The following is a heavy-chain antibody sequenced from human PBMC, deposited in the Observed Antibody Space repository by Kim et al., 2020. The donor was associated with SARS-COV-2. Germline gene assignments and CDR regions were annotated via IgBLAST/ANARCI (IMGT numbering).Heavy chain of an antibody. CDR3: VREGDTNWFDP. D-gene: IGHD3-16*01. J-gene: IGHJ5*02. V-gene: IGHV4-30-2*04. Sequence: YNPSLKSRVTMSVDTSKNQITLQLTSVTAADTAVYYCVREGDTNWFDPWGQGILVTVSS.